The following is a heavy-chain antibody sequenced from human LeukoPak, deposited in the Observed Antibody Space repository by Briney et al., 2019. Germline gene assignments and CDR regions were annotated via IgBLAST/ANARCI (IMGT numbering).Heavy chain of an antibody. V-gene: IGHV4-34*01. CDR3: ARGRGYSYGYARWFDP. CDR2: INHSGST. D-gene: IGHD5-18*01. Sequence: SETLSLTCAVYGGSFSGYYWSWIRQPPGKGLEWIGEINHSGSTNYNPSLKSRVTISVDTSKNQFSLKLSSVTAADTAVYYCARGRGYSYGYARWFDPWGQGTLVTVSS. J-gene: IGHJ5*02. CDR1: GGSFSGYY.